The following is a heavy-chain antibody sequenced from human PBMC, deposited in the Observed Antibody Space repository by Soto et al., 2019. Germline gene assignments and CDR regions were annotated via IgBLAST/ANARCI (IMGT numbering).Heavy chain of an antibody. CDR3: ARAIRGRAFDI. D-gene: IGHD3-10*01. CDR1: GVTFSSYT. Sequence: SVKVSCKASGVTFSSYTISWVRQAPGQGLEWMGRIIPILGIANYAQKFQGRVTITADKSTSTAYMELSSLRSEDTAVYYCARAIRGRAFDIWGQGTMVTVSS. V-gene: IGHV1-69*02. J-gene: IGHJ3*02. CDR2: IIPILGIA.